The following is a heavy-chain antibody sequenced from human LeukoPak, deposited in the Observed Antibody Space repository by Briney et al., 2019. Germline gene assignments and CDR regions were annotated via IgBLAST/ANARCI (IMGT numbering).Heavy chain of an antibody. CDR3: ATDSEQLVFFDY. D-gene: IGHD6-13*01. J-gene: IGHJ4*02. V-gene: IGHV1-3*01. Sequence: ASVKVSCKASGYTFTSYAMHWVRQAPGQRLEWMGWINAGNGNTKYSQKFQGRVTITRDTSASTAYMELSSLRSEDTAVYYCATDSEQLVFFDYWGQGTLVTVSS. CDR1: GYTFTSYA. CDR2: INAGNGNT.